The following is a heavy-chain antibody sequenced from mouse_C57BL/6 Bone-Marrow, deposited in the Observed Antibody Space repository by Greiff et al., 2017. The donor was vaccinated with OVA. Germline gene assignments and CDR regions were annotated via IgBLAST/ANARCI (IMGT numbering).Heavy chain of an antibody. D-gene: IGHD2-1*01. Sequence: QVQLQQPGAELVRPGSSVKLSCKASGYTFTSYWMHWVKQRPIQGLEWIGNIDPSDSETHYNQKFKDKATLTVDKSSSTAYMQLSSLTSEDSAVYDCARMVKRFHWYFDVWGTGTTVTVSA. J-gene: IGHJ1*03. CDR3: ARMVKRFHWYFDV. CDR1: GYTFTSYW. CDR2: IDPSDSET. V-gene: IGHV1-52*01.